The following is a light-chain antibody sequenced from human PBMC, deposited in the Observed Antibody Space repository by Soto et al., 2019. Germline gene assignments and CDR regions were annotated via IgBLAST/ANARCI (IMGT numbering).Light chain of an antibody. CDR1: QSVSNSN. J-gene: IGKJ2*01. CDR2: AAS. Sequence: EIVLTQSPGTLSLSPGERATLSCRASQSVSNSNLAWFQQKPGQAPRLLIHAASSRATGTPDRFSGSESGTDFTLTISRLEPEDFAVYYCQQYGSSPYTFGQGTKLQIK. V-gene: IGKV3-20*01. CDR3: QQYGSSPYT.